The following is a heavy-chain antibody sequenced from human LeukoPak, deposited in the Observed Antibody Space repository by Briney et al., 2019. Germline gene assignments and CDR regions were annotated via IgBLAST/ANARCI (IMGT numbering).Heavy chain of an antibody. J-gene: IGHJ4*02. CDR2: ITSKPNSYAT. Sequence: GGSLRLSCAASGFTFSSYSMNWVRQASGKGLEWVGRITSKPNSYATVYAASVKGRFTISSDESKNTAYLQMNSLKTEDTAVYYCTSGSGWYSPDYWGQGTLVTVSS. CDR1: GFTFSSYS. V-gene: IGHV3-73*01. D-gene: IGHD6-19*01. CDR3: TSGSGWYSPDY.